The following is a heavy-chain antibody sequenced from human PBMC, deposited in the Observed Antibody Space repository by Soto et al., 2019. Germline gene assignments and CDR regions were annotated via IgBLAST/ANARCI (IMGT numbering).Heavy chain of an antibody. CDR2: ISASGGTT. CDR1: GFTFSSFE. D-gene: IGHD2-21*01. V-gene: IGHV3-15*07. CDR3: TTVHINWFDP. Sequence: GGLMRLSCGAAGFTFSSFEMNWDRQAPGKGLEWIAHISASGGTTDDAAPVKVRFTISRDDSKNTLYLQMKSLKTEDTAVYYCTTVHINWFDPWGQGTLVTVSS. J-gene: IGHJ5*02.